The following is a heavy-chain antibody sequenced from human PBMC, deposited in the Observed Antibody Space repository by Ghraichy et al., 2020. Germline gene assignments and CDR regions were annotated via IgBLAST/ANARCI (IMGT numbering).Heavy chain of an antibody. CDR3: AGNNTGCFSGWFDP. CDR1: GGSMSTSADY. CDR2: IYNSVST. Sequence: SETLSLTCTVSGGSMSTSADYWGWIRQPPGKRLEWIGSIYNSVSTHYNPSLMSRVTISVDPSKDQFSLRLTSVTASDTAAYYCAGNNTGCFSGWFDPWGPGLLVTVSS. V-gene: IGHV4-39*01. J-gene: IGHJ5*02. D-gene: IGHD2-15*01.